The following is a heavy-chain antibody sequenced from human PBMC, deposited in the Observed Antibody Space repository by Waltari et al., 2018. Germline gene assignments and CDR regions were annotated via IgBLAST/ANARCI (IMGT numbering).Heavy chain of an antibody. CDR3: ARASDGSYPFDT. D-gene: IGHD1-26*01. CDR2: IYYSGNC. Sequence: QVQLQESGPTLVKSSQTLSLTCSVSGGSVNSGGYYWSWVRQRPGRGLEWIEHIYYSGNCIYNPSLGSRLTISGDTSKNECSLRLCSLTAADMAVYYCARASDGSYPFDTWGQGTLVTVSS. CDR1: GGSVNSGGYY. V-gene: IGHV4-31*03. J-gene: IGHJ4*02.